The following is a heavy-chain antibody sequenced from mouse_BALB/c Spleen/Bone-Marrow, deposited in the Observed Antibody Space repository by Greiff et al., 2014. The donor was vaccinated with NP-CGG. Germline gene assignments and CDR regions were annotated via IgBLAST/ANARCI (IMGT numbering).Heavy chain of an antibody. V-gene: IGHV5-12-1*01. D-gene: IGHD1-3*01. J-gene: IGHJ2*01. CDR3: ARLGKGTMDNYKIKYYFDY. CDR1: GLAFSSYD. Sequence: VQLQQSGGGLVKPGGSLKLSCAASGLAFSSYDMSWVHQTPEKRLEWVAYISSGGDSTYYPGTVKGRFTISRDNAKNTLYLQMSSLKSEDTAMYYCARLGKGTMDNYKIKYYFDYWGQGTTLTVSP. CDR2: ISSGGDST.